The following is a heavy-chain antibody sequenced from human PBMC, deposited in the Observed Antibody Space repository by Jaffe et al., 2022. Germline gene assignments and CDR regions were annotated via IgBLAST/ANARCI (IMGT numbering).Heavy chain of an antibody. CDR2: IYHSGST. CDR1: GYSISSGYY. J-gene: IGHJ5*02. D-gene: IGHD3-10*01. CDR3: ARMVRAFDP. V-gene: IGHV4-38-2*01. Sequence: QVQLQESGPGLVKPSETLSLTCAVSGYSISSGYYWGWIRQPPGKGLEWIGSIYHSGSTYYNPSLKSRVTISVDTSKNQFSLKLSSVTAADTAVYYCARMVRAFDPWGQGTLVTVSS.